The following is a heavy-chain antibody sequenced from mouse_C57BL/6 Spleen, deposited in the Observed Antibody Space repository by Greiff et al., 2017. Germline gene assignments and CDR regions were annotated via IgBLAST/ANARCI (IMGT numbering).Heavy chain of an antibody. D-gene: IGHD1-1*01. CDR2: ISTYYGDA. J-gene: IGHJ4*01. V-gene: IGHV1-67*01. CDR3: ARSIPIYYYGSRDYAMDY. CDR1: GYTFTDYA. Sequence: QVQLQQSGPELVRPGVSVKISCKGSGYTFTDYAMHWVKQSHAKSLEWIGVISTYYGDASYNQKFKDKATMTVDKSSSTAYMELARLTSEDSAVYYFARSIPIYYYGSRDYAMDYWGQGTSVTVSS.